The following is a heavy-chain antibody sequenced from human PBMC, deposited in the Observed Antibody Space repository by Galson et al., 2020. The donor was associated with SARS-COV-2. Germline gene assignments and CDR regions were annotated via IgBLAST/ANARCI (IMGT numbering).Heavy chain of an antibody. CDR2: IWYAGSNK. J-gene: IGHJ4*02. CDR1: GFTFSSYG. CDR3: ARDQRGGDYGFDY. Sequence: GGSLRLSCAASGFTFSSYGMHWVRQAPGKGLEWVAVIWYAGSNKYYADSVKGRFTISRDNSKNTLYLQMNSLRAEDTAVYYCARDQRGGDYGFDYWGQGTLVTVSS. D-gene: IGHD4-17*01. V-gene: IGHV3-33*01.